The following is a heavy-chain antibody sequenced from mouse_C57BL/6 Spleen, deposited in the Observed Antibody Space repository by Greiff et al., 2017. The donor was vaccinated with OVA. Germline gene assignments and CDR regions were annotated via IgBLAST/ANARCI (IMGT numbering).Heavy chain of an antibody. CDR3: ARSWYNYDYFDY. J-gene: IGHJ2*01. CDR2: IYPGSGNT. CDR1: GYTFTDYY. D-gene: IGHD2-12*01. Sequence: QVQLKESGAELVRPGASVKLSCKASGYTFTDYYINWVKQRPGQGLEWIARIYPGSGNTYYNEKFKGKATLTAEQSSSTAYMQLSSLTSEDSAVYVCARSWYNYDYFDYWGQGTTLTVSS. V-gene: IGHV1-76*01.